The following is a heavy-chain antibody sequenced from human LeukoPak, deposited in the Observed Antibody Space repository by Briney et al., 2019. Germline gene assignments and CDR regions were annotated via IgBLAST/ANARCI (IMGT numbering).Heavy chain of an antibody. J-gene: IGHJ4*02. V-gene: IGHV3-30*02. CDR3: AKIVVVVAATPRRQDFDY. CDR2: IRYDGSNK. Sequence: GGSLRLSCAASGFIFSSYGMHWVRQAPGKGLEWVAFIRYDGSNKYYADSVKGRFTISRDNSKNTLYLQMNSLRAEDTAVYYCAKIVVVVAATPRRQDFDYWGQGTLVTVSS. CDR1: GFIFSSYG. D-gene: IGHD2-15*01.